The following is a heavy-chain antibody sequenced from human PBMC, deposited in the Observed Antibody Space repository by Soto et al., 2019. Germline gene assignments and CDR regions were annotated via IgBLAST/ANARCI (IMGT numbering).Heavy chain of an antibody. D-gene: IGHD5-12*01. Sequence: VQLVESGGGVVQPGRSLRLSCAASGFTFSSYGMHWVRQAPGKGLEWVAVISYDGSNKYYADSVKGRFTISRDNSKNTLYLQMNSLRAEDTAVYYCAKDSGGYAYGMDVWGQGTTVTVSS. J-gene: IGHJ6*02. CDR1: GFTFSSYG. V-gene: IGHV3-30*18. CDR2: ISYDGSNK. CDR3: AKDSGGYAYGMDV.